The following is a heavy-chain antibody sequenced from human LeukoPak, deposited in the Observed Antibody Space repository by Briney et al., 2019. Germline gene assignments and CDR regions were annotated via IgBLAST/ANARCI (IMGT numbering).Heavy chain of an antibody. D-gene: IGHD3-10*01. CDR3: ARDGDSGWLDH. V-gene: IGHV4-59*11. Sequence: PSETLSLTCTVSGGSISGHYWSWIRLPPGKGLEWIGYIYYSGSTSYNPSLKTRVTISLDTSKNQFSLKLSSMTAADTAVYYCARDGDSGWLDHWGQGTLATVSS. CDR2: IYYSGST. CDR1: GGSISGHY. J-gene: IGHJ5*02.